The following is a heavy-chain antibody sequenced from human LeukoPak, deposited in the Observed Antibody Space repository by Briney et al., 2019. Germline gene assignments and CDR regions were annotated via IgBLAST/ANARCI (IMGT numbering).Heavy chain of an antibody. CDR3: ARVLDGEVIFGY. CDR2: ISSSSSYI. CDR1: GFTFSGYE. V-gene: IGHV3-21*01. Sequence: GGSLRLSCASSGFTFSGYEMSWVRQAPGKGLEWVSSISSSSSYIYYADSVKGRFTISRDNAKNSLYLQMNSLRAEDTAVYYCARVLDGEVIFGYWGQGTLVTVSS. J-gene: IGHJ4*02. D-gene: IGHD2-21*01.